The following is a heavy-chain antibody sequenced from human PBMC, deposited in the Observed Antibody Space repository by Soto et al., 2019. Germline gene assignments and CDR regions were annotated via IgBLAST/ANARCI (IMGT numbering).Heavy chain of an antibody. V-gene: IGHV3-23*01. J-gene: IGHJ4*02. CDR3: AKLGMTTINRDY. CDR1: GFSFDTYA. CDR2: ISGSGGNT. D-gene: IGHD5-12*01. Sequence: EAQLLESGGGLVQPGGSLRLSCAASGFSFDTYAMSWVRQAPGKGLEWVSSISGSGGNTYYADSVKGRFTISRDNSKNSLYLQMPSLRAEDTALYYCAKLGMTTINRDYWGQGTQVTVSS.